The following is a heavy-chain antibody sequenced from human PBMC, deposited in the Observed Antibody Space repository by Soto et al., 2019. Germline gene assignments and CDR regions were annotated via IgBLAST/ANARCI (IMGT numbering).Heavy chain of an antibody. Sequence: PGGSLRLSCAASGFTFSSYWMHWVRQAPGKGLVWVSRINSDGSSTSYADSVKGRFTISRDNAKNTLYLQMNSLRAEDTAVYYCARDQSYYDILTGYYPYYYYGMDVWGQGTTVTAP. V-gene: IGHV3-74*01. CDR3: ARDQSYYDILTGYYPYYYYGMDV. CDR2: INSDGSST. D-gene: IGHD3-9*01. J-gene: IGHJ6*02. CDR1: GFTFSSYW.